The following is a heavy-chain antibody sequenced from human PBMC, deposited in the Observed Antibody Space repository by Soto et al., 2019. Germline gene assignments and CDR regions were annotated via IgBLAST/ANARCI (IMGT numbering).Heavy chain of an antibody. Sequence: KLSETLSLTCTVSGGSISSGGYSWSWIRQHPGKGLEWIGYIYYSGSTYYNPSLKSRVTISVDTSKNQFSLKLSSVTAADTAVYYCARDGTTGTTTKACDIWGQGTMVT. J-gene: IGHJ3*02. D-gene: IGHD1-7*01. CDR1: GGSISSGGYS. CDR3: ARDGTTGTTTKACDI. CDR2: IYYSGST. V-gene: IGHV4-31*03.